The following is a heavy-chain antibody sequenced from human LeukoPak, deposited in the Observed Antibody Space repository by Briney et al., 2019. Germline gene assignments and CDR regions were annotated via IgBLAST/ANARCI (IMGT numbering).Heavy chain of an antibody. CDR3: ARVRGSGSYYFYDY. CDR2: IYTSGST. J-gene: IGHJ4*02. D-gene: IGHD3-10*01. Sequence: SETLSLTCTVSGGSISSYYWSWIRQPAGRGLEWIGRIYTSGSTNYNPSLKSRVTMSVDTSKNQFSLKLSSVTAADTAVYYCARVRGSGSYYFYDYWGQGTLVTVSS. CDR1: GGSISSYY. V-gene: IGHV4-4*07.